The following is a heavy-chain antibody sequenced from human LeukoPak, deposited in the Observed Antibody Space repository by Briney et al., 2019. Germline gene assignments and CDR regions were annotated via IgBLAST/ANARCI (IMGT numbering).Heavy chain of an antibody. V-gene: IGHV4-4*07. CDR1: GGSISSYY. D-gene: IGHD3-16*01. J-gene: IGHJ4*03. CDR3: ASLRVPGYFDY. CDR2: IYTSGST. Sequence: PSETLSLTCTVSGGSISSYYWSWIRQPAGKGLEWIGRIYTSGSTNYNPSLKSRVTISIDTSKKQFSLRLNAVTAADTAVFYCASLRVPGYFDYWGQGTLVTVSS.